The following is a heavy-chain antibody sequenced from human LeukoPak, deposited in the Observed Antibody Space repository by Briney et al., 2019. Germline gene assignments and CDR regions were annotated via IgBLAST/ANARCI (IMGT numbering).Heavy chain of an antibody. J-gene: IGHJ4*02. CDR1: GFTFSSYG. Sequence: GGSLRLSCAASGFTFSSYGMHWVRQAPGKGLEWVAFIRYDGSNKYYADSVKGRFTISRDNSKNTLYLQMNSLRAEDTAVYYCAKDRIYYYDSSGNGSGYLDYWGQGTLLTVSS. V-gene: IGHV3-30*02. CDR3: AKDRIYYYDSSGNGSGYLDY. D-gene: IGHD3-22*01. CDR2: IRYDGSNK.